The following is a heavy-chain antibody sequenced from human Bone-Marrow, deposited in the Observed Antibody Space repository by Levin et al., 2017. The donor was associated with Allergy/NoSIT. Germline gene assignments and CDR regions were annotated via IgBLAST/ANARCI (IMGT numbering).Heavy chain of an antibody. CDR3: ARDLLGDNVEDLDY. D-gene: IGHD4-17*01. CDR2: IWYDGSNK. Sequence: GGSLRLSCAASGFTFSSYGMHWVRQAPGKGLEWVAVIWYDGSNKYYADSVKGRFTISRDNSKNTLYLQMNSLRAEDTAVYYCARDLLGDNVEDLDYWGQGTLVTVSS. J-gene: IGHJ4*02. CDR1: GFTFSSYG. V-gene: IGHV3-33*01.